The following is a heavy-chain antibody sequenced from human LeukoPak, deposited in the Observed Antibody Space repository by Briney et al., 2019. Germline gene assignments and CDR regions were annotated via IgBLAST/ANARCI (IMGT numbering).Heavy chain of an antibody. CDR1: GFTFSSYA. V-gene: IGHV3-21*01. CDR3: ARDSPSYYFDY. CDR2: ISSSSSYI. Sequence: GGSLRLSCAASGFTFSSYAMSWVRQAPGKGLEWVSSISSSSSYIYYADSVKGRFTISRDNAKNSLYLQMNSLRAEDTAVYYCARDSPSYYFDYWGQGTLVTVSS. J-gene: IGHJ4*02.